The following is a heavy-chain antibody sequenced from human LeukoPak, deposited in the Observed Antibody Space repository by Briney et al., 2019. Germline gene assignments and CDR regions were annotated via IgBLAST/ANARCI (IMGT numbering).Heavy chain of an antibody. Sequence: SETLSLTCTVSGGSISSYYWSWIRQPPGKGLEWIGYIYYSWSTNYNPPLKSRVPIAVDPSKNQFSLKLSSVTAADTAGYYCAISELRSHYYYGRDVWGQGTTVTVSS. J-gene: IGHJ6*02. CDR3: AISELRSHYYYGRDV. CDR2: IYYSWST. CDR1: GGSISSYY. D-gene: IGHD1-26*01. V-gene: IGHV4-59*08.